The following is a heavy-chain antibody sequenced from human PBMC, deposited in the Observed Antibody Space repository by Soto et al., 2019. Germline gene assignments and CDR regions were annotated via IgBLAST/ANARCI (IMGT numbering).Heavy chain of an antibody. D-gene: IGHD2-15*01. CDR2: INHSGST. CDR1: GGSFSGYY. J-gene: IGHJ6*02. Sequence: SETLSLTCAVYGGSFSGYYWSWIRQPPGKGLEWIGEINHSGSTNYNPSLKSRVTISVDTSKNQFSLKLSSVTAADTAVYYCARGQIYCSGGRCYYSVYYYYGMDVWGQGTRVTVSS. V-gene: IGHV4-34*01. CDR3: ARGQIYCSGGRCYYSVYYYYGMDV.